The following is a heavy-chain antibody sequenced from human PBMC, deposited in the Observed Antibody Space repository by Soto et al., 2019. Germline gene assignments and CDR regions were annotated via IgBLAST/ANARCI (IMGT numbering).Heavy chain of an antibody. V-gene: IGHV3-23*01. D-gene: IGHD3-10*01. CDR3: AKGFTMGNRRDY. CDR1: GFIFSSYA. Sequence: EVQLLESGGGLVQPGGPLRLSCAASGFIFSSYAMSWVRQAPGKGLEWVSAISGSGGSTYYADSVKGRFTISRDNSKNTLYLQVNSLRAEDTAVYYCAKGFTMGNRRDYWGQGTLVTVSS. J-gene: IGHJ4*02. CDR2: ISGSGGST.